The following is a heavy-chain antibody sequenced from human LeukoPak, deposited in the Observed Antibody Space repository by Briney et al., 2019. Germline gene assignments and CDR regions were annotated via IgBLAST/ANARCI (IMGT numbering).Heavy chain of an antibody. J-gene: IGHJ5*02. Sequence: SETLSLTCTVSGGSISSGGYYWSWIRQHPGKGLEWIGYIYYSGSTYYNPSLKSRVTISVDTSKNQFSLELSSVTAADTAVYYCARVRLSRFDPWGQGTLVTVSS. CDR1: GGSISSGGYY. CDR2: IYYSGST. CDR3: ARVRLSRFDP. V-gene: IGHV4-31*03. D-gene: IGHD3-10*01.